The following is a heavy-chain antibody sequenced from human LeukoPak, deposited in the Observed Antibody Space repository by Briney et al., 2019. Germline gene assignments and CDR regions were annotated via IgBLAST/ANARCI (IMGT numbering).Heavy chain of an antibody. J-gene: IGHJ4*02. V-gene: IGHV3-74*01. Sequence: PGGSLRLSCAASGFTFSSSWMHWVRQAPGKGLVWVSRINGDGSSTNYADSVKGRFTISRDNAKNTLYLQMNSLRAEDTAVYYCAREGRGGYYGFDYWGQGTLATVSS. CDR1: GFTFSSSW. CDR2: INGDGSST. D-gene: IGHD3-3*01. CDR3: AREGRGGYYGFDY.